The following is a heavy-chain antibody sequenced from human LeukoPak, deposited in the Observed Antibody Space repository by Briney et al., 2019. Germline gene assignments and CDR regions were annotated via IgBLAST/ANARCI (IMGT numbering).Heavy chain of an antibody. D-gene: IGHD3-10*01. CDR1: GGSISNYY. J-gene: IGHJ4*02. V-gene: IGHV4-59*01. CDR3: ASGEVTFDY. Sequence: ETLSLTCTVSGGSISNYYWSWIRQPPGKGLEWIGYIYYSGSTNYNPSLKSRVSISLVTSKNHFSLKLSSVTAADTAVYYCASGEVTFDYWGQGTLVTVSS. CDR2: IYYSGST.